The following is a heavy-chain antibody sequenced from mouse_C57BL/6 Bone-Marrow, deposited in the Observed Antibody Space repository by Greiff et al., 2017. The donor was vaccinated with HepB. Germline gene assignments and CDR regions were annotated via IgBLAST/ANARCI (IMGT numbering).Heavy chain of an antibody. Sequence: QVQLQQPGAELVMPGASVKLSCKASGYTFTSYGMRWVKQRPGQGLEWIGEIDPSDSYTNYNQKFKGKATLTADKSSSTAYMQLSSLTSEDSAVYYCARDGYLFYSAMAYWGQGTSVTVSS. CDR3: ARDGYLFYSAMAY. CDR1: GYTFTSYG. CDR2: IDPSDSYT. D-gene: IGHD2-3*01. V-gene: IGHV1-69*01. J-gene: IGHJ4*01.